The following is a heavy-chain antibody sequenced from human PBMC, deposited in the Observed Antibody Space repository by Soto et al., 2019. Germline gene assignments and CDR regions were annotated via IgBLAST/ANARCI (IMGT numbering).Heavy chain of an antibody. V-gene: IGHV4-59*01. CDR2: VHNSGST. Sequence: SETLSLTCTVSGGSISSYYWSWIRQPPGKGLEWVGYVHNSGSTNYNPSLKSRVTISEDTSKSQFSLKVNSMTAADTAVYYCARYRREAVAGYTLDNWGQGILVTVSS. J-gene: IGHJ4*02. CDR3: ARYRREAVAGYTLDN. CDR1: GGSISSYY. D-gene: IGHD6-13*01.